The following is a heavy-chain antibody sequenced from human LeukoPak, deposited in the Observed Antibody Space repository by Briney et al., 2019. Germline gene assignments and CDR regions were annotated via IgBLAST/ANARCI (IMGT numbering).Heavy chain of an antibody. CDR1: GFTFSNYA. CDR2: ISYNGRSV. D-gene: IGHD2-15*01. V-gene: IGHV3-30-3*02. Sequence: GGSLRLSCAASGFTFSNYAMNWVRQAPGKGLEWVAIISYNGRSVDYADSVKGRFTMSRDNSKNTLSLQMNSLRAEDTAVYYCAKDRGYCSGGNCYNQYGMDVWGQGTTVTVSS. J-gene: IGHJ6*02. CDR3: AKDRGYCSGGNCYNQYGMDV.